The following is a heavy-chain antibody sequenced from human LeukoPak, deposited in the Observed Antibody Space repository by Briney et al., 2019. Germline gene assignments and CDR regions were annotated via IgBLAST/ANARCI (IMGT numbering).Heavy chain of an antibody. CDR2: INPNGGST. V-gene: IGHV1-46*01. Sequence: ASVKVSCKASGYTFTSYYMHWVRQAPGQGLEWMGIINPNGGSTSYGQRFQGRVTMNRDTSTNIVYMELTSLRSEDTAVYYCARGPRGPLGGWFDPWGQGTLVTVSS. J-gene: IGHJ5*02. CDR1: GYTFTSYY. D-gene: IGHD3-16*01. CDR3: ARGPRGPLGGWFDP.